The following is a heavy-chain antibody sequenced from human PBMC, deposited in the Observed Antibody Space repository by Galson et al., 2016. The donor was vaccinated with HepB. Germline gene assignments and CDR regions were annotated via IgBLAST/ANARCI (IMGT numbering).Heavy chain of an antibody. V-gene: IGHV2-5*02. Sequence: PALVQPTQTLTLTCPFSGFSLSSTGLGVGWIRQPPGKALEWLAISYWDDDKRHSPSLRSRPTITKGTAETQVVLTMTKMDPVDTATYYCAQRRPYDTPHYYAPWGQGILVTVSS. J-gene: IGHJ5*02. CDR1: GFSLSSTGLG. CDR2: SYWDDDK. CDR3: AQRRPYDTPHYYAP. D-gene: IGHD3-22*01.